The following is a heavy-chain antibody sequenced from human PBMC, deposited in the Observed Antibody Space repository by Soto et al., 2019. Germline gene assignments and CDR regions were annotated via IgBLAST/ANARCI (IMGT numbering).Heavy chain of an antibody. Sequence: QVQLVQSGAEVKKPGSSVKVSCKASGGTFSSYAISWVRQAPGQGLEWMGGIIPIFGTANYAQKFQGRVTITADESTSTAYMELSSLRSEDTAVYYCARGHGAGSAAAGTQQRSGAFDIWGQGTMVTVSS. J-gene: IGHJ3*02. CDR3: ARGHGAGSAAAGTQQRSGAFDI. V-gene: IGHV1-69*01. CDR1: GGTFSSYA. D-gene: IGHD6-13*01. CDR2: IIPIFGTA.